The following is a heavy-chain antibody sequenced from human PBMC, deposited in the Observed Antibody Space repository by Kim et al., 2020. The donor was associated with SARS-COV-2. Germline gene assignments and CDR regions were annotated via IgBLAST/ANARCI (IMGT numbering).Heavy chain of an antibody. V-gene: IGHV3-23*01. Sequence: GGSLRLSCAASGFTFSSYAMSWVRQAPGKGLEWVSAISGSGGSTYYADSVKGRFTISRDNSKNTLYLQMNSLRAEDTAVYYCAKDQDGFGELEEFDYWGQGTLVTVSS. CDR3: AKDQDGFGELEEFDY. J-gene: IGHJ4*02. CDR1: GFTFSSYA. CDR2: ISGSGGST. D-gene: IGHD3-10*01.